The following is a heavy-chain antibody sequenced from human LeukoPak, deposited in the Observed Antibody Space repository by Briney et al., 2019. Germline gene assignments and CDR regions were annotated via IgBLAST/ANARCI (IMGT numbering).Heavy chain of an antibody. CDR2: IYHSGST. J-gene: IGHJ5*02. CDR3: ARETSQLVKEGWFDP. V-gene: IGHV4-4*02. CDR1: GGSISSSNW. Sequence: PSETLSLTCTVSGGSISSSNWWSWVRQPPGKGLEWIGEIYHSGSTNYNPSLKSRVTISVDKSKNQFSLKLSSVTAADTAVYYCARETSQLVKEGWFDPWGQGTLVTVSS. D-gene: IGHD6-13*01.